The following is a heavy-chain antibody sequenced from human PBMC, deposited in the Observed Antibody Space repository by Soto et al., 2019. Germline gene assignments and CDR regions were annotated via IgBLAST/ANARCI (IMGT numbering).Heavy chain of an antibody. CDR3: ARAKVITIFGVVIHRVFDY. V-gene: IGHV2-70*01. D-gene: IGHD3-3*01. CDR2: IDWDDDK. Sequence: SGPTLVNPTQTLTLTCTFSGFSLSTSGMCVSWIRQPPGKALEWLALIDWDDDKYYSTSLKTRLTISKDTSKNQVVLTMTNMDPVDTATYYCARAKVITIFGVVIHRVFDYWGQGTLVTVSS. CDR1: GFSLSTSGMC. J-gene: IGHJ4*02.